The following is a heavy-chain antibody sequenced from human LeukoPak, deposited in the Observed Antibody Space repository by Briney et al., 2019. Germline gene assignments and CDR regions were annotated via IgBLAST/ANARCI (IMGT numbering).Heavy chain of an antibody. V-gene: IGHV4-4*09. D-gene: IGHD4-17*01. CDR2: SHTSGST. J-gene: IGHJ3*02. Sequence: PSETLSLTCTVSGGSISGFYWSWIRQPPGKELQWIGYSHTSGSTGYNPSLESRVTISVDTSKNQFSLRVTSVTAADTAVYYCARHTRYGYYNPLDMWGQGTMVTVST. CDR3: ARHTRYGYYNPLDM. CDR1: GGSISGFY.